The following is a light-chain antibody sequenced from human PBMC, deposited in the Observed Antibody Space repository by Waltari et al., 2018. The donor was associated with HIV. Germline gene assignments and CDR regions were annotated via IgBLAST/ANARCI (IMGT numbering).Light chain of an antibody. V-gene: IGKV3-15*01. J-gene: IGKJ3*01. Sequence: EVVMTQSPATLSVSPGETATLSCRARQSVSSNLPWYQQKPGEAPRLLIYGAFTRATGIPAMFSGMGSGTECTLTISNLQSEDFAVYSCQEYNDWPFTFGPGTKVDMK. CDR2: GAF. CDR1: QSVSSN. CDR3: QEYNDWPFT.